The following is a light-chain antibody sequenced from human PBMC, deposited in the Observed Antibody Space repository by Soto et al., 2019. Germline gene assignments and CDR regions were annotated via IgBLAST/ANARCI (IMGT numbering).Light chain of an antibody. CDR2: EVS. CDR1: SSDVGGYNY. V-gene: IGLV2-14*01. Sequence: QSVLTQPASVSGSAGQSIAISCTGTSSDVGGYNYVSWYQQHPGKAPKLLLSEVSKRPSGVSDRFSGSKSGNTASLTISGLQAEDEADYYCSSYTSSSTLYVFGTGTKVTVL. CDR3: SSYTSSSTLYV. J-gene: IGLJ1*01.